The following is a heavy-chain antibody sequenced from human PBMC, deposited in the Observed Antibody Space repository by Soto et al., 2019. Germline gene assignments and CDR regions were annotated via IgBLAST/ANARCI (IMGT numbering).Heavy chain of an antibody. CDR1: GGSFSGYY. D-gene: IGHD3-3*01. Sequence: PSETLSLTCAVYGGSFSGYYWSWIRQPPGKGLEWIGEINHSGSTNYNPSLKSRVTISVDTSKNQFSLKLSSVTAADTAVYYCARGRGTIFGVVIPSDYYYYGMDVWGQGTTVTV. V-gene: IGHV4-34*01. J-gene: IGHJ6*02. CDR2: INHSGST. CDR3: ARGRGTIFGVVIPSDYYYYGMDV.